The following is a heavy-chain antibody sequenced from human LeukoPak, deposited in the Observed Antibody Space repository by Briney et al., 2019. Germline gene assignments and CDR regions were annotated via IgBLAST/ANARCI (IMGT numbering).Heavy chain of an antibody. V-gene: IGHV6-1*01. D-gene: IGHD2-8*02. Sequence: SQTLSLTCAISGDSVSSRSAAWNWIRQSPSRGLEWLGRTYYRSKWYDDYAISVKSRITINPDTSKNQFPLQLNSVTPEDTAVYYCARSTGWLNGHWGQGTLVTVSS. CDR1: GDSVSSRSAA. J-gene: IGHJ4*02. CDR2: TYYRSKWYD. CDR3: ARSTGWLNGH.